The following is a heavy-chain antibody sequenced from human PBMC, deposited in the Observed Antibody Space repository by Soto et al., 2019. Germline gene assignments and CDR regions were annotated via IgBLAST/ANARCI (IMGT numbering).Heavy chain of an antibody. Sequence: SETLSLTCAVYGGSFSGYYWSWIRQPPGKGLEWIGEINHSGSTNYNPSLKSRVTISVDTSKNQFSLKLSSVTAADTAVYYCARDKFPAMVRGDNVGFQHWSQGTLVTVSS. CDR2: INHSGST. J-gene: IGHJ1*01. CDR3: ARDKFPAMVRGDNVGFQH. D-gene: IGHD3-10*01. V-gene: IGHV4-34*01. CDR1: GGSFSGYY.